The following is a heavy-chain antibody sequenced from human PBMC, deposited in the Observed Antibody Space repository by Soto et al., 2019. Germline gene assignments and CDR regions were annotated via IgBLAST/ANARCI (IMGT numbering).Heavy chain of an antibody. D-gene: IGHD1-26*01. CDR3: ARGGSSYLWYFDL. Sequence: SLRLSCAASGFTFRSSAMHWVRQAPGKGLEWVAVISYDERNNYYADSVKGRFTISRDNSKNTLYLQMNSLRVEDTAVYYCARGGSSYLWYFDLWGPGTLVTVSS. J-gene: IGHJ2*01. V-gene: IGHV3-30*04. CDR2: ISYDERNN. CDR1: GFTFRSSA.